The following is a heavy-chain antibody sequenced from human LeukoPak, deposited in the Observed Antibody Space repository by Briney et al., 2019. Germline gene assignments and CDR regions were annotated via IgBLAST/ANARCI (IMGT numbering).Heavy chain of an antibody. CDR1: GGSISSYY. D-gene: IGHD2-2*01. Sequence: SETLSLTCTVSGGSISSYYWSWIRQPAGKGLEWIGRIYTSGSTNYNPPLKSRVTMSVDTSKNQFSLKLSSVTAADTAVYYCARELRGDIVVVPAAMCWFDPWGQGTLVTVSS. J-gene: IGHJ5*02. V-gene: IGHV4-4*07. CDR2: IYTSGST. CDR3: ARELRGDIVVVPAAMCWFDP.